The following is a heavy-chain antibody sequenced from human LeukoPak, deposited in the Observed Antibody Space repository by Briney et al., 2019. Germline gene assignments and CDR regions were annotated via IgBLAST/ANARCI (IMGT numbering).Heavy chain of an antibody. J-gene: IGHJ4*02. D-gene: IGHD3-10*01. CDR3: ARDYGSGSYYNTAY. CDR1: GFTFSVYW. V-gene: IGHV3-7*01. Sequence: GGSLRLSCAASGFTFSVYWMSWVRQAPGKGLEWVANIKEDGSEQYYVDSVKGRFTISRDNAKNSLYLQMNSLRAEDTAVYYCARDYGSGSYYNTAYWGQGTLVTVSS. CDR2: IKEDGSEQ.